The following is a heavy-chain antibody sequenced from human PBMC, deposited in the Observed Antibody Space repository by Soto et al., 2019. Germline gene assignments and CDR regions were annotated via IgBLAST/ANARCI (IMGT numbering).Heavy chain of an antibody. CDR2: ISAYNGNT. V-gene: IGHV1-18*01. J-gene: IGHJ4*02. Sequence: QVQLVQSGAEVKKPGASVKVSCKASGYTFTSYGISWVRQAPGQGLEWMGWISAYNGNTNYAQKLQGRVTMTTDTSTSTAYMELRSLRSDDTAVYYCARDPSGNYDFWSGYYSEDVDYWGQGTLVTVYS. CDR3: ARDPSGNYDFWSGYYSEDVDY. D-gene: IGHD3-3*01. CDR1: GYTFTSYG.